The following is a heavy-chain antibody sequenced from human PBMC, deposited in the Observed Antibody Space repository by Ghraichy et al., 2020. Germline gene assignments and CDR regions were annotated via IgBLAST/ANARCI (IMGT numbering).Heavy chain of an antibody. D-gene: IGHD2-2*02. Sequence: SETLSLTCTVSGGSISSGGYYWSWIRQHPGKGLEWIGYIYYSGSTYYNPSLKSRVTISVDTSKNQFSLKLSSVTAADTAGYYCARVIVPAAIIGDYYGMDVWGQGTTVTVSS. V-gene: IGHV4-31*03. CDR3: ARVIVPAAIIGDYYGMDV. J-gene: IGHJ6*02. CDR1: GGSISSGGYY. CDR2: IYYSGST.